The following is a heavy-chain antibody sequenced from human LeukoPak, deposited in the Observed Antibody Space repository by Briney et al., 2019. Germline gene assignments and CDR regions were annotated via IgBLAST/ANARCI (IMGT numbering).Heavy chain of an antibody. D-gene: IGHD4-17*01. Sequence: GGSLRLSCAASGFTFSSYAMSWVRQAPGKGLEWVSGIGGSGVSTYYADSVKGRFTIARDNSKNPLYLQMNSLRAEDSAVYYCAKAGYGDYVRFPDWGQGTLVTVSS. J-gene: IGHJ4*02. CDR2: IGGSGVST. CDR3: AKAGYGDYVRFPD. V-gene: IGHV3-23*01. CDR1: GFTFSSYA.